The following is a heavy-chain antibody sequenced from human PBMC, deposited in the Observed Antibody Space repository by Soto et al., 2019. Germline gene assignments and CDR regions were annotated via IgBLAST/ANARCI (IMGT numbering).Heavy chain of an antibody. V-gene: IGHV3-33*01. CDR1: GFSFSNYA. Sequence: PGGSLRLSCVASGFSFSNYAMHWVRPAPGKGLEWVAVIWYDGSNKYYRDSVKGRFTISRDNSKNTLSLQMNSLRAEDTAVYYCAREYCGGDCYNDYWGRGTLVTVSS. CDR3: AREYCGGDCYNDY. J-gene: IGHJ4*02. CDR2: IWYDGSNK. D-gene: IGHD2-21*02.